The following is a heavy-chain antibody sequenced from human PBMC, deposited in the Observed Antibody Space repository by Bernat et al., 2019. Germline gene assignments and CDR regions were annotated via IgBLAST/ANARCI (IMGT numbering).Heavy chain of an antibody. J-gene: IGHJ3*02. CDR1: GFTFSSYA. Sequence: QVQLVESGGGVVQPGRSLRLSCAASGFTFSSYAMHWVRQAPGKGLEWVAVISYDGSNKYYADSVKGRFTISRDNSKNTLYLQMNSLRAEDTAVDYCARDQAEYSGYDSGGAFDIWGQGTMVTVSS. CDR2: ISYDGSNK. D-gene: IGHD5-12*01. CDR3: ARDQAEYSGYDSGGAFDI. V-gene: IGHV3-30*01.